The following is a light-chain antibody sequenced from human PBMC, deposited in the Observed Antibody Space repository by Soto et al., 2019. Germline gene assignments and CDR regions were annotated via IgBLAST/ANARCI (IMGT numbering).Light chain of an antibody. Sequence: QSVLTQPPSVSGARGQRVTISCTGSSSNIGAGYDVHWYQQLPGTAPKLLIYGNSNRPSGVPDRFSGSKSGPSASLAITGLQAEDEADYYCQSYDSSLSGSVFGGGTKLTVL. CDR2: GNS. CDR3: QSYDSSLSGSV. CDR1: SSNIGAGYD. V-gene: IGLV1-40*01. J-gene: IGLJ2*01.